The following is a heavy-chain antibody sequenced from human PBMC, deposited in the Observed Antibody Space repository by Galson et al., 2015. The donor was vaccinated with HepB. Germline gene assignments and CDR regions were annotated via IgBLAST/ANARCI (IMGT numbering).Heavy chain of an antibody. CDR2: ISYDGSNI. D-gene: IGHD4-17*01. CDR3: ARHYGDYLNYFDP. Sequence: SLRLSCAASGFTFSSYTMHWVRQAPGKGLEWVAVISYDGSNIYYADSVKGRFTISRDNSKNTLYLQMNSLRAEDTALYYCARHYGDYLNYFDPWAQGTLVTVSS. CDR1: GFTFSSYT. V-gene: IGHV3-30-3*01. J-gene: IGHJ5*02.